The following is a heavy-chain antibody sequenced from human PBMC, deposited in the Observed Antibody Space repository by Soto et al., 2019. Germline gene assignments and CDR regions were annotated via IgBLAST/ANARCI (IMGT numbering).Heavy chain of an antibody. J-gene: IGHJ6*02. CDR2: IIPIFGSA. CDR3: ASGLAAGLYYYGMDV. V-gene: IGHV1-69*06. Sequence: SVKVSFRASGGTFISYAISWVRQAPGQGLEWMGGIIPIFGSANYAQKFQGRVTITADKSTSTAYMELSSLRSEDTAVYYCASGLAAGLYYYGMDVWGQGTTVTVSS. CDR1: GGTFISYA.